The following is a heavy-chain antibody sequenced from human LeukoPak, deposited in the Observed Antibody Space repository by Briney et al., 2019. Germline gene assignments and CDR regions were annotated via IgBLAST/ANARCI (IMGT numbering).Heavy chain of an antibody. CDR2: IGSSGGST. Sequence: GGSLRLSCAASGFTFSSYAMSWVRQAPGKGLEWVSAIGSSGGSTYYADSVKGRFTISRDNSKNTLYLQMNSMRAEDTAVYYCASIPGYSSSWTIDYWGQGTLVTVSS. D-gene: IGHD6-13*01. V-gene: IGHV3-23*01. CDR1: GFTFSSYA. J-gene: IGHJ4*02. CDR3: ASIPGYSSSWTIDY.